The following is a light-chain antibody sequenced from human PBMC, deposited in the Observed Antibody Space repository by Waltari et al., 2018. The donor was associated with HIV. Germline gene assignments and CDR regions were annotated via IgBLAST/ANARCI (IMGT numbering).Light chain of an antibody. CDR3: AAWGDNLSGPVL. J-gene: IGLJ2*01. V-gene: IGLV1-47*01. CDR2: RNN. Sequence: QSVLTQPPSASGTPGQRVTIPCSGSSSNVHWYQKFPGTAPKLLIYRNNQRPSGVPDRFSGSKSGTSASLAISGLRSEDEADYYCAAWGDNLSGPVLFGGGTKVTVL. CDR1: SSN.